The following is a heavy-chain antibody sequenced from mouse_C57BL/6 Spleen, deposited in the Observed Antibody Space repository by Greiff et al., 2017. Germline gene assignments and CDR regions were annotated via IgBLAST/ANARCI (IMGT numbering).Heavy chain of an antibody. J-gene: IGHJ2*01. CDR2: IHPNSGST. V-gene: IGHV1-64*01. CDR1: GYTFTSYW. Sequence: QVQLQQSGAELVKPGASVKLSCKASGYTFTSYWMHWVKQRPGQGLEWIGMIHPNSGSTNYNEKFKSKATLTVDKSSSTAYMQLSSLTSEDSAVYYCAREGADYSILCDYWGQGTTLTVSS. D-gene: IGHD2-13*01. CDR3: AREGADYSILCDY.